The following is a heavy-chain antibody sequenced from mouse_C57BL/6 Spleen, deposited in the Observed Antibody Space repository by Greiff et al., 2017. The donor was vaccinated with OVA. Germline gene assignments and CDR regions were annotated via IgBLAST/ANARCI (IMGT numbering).Heavy chain of an antibody. CDR1: GFTFSSYG. D-gene: IGHD2-14*01. J-gene: IGHJ1*03. Sequence: EVMLVESGGDLVKPGGSLKLSCAASGFTFSSYGMSWVRQTPDKRLEWVATISSGGSYTYYPDSVKGRFTISRDNAKNTLYLQMSSLKSEDTAMYYFARLGGTGWYFDVWGTGTTVTVSS. CDR2: ISSGGSYT. V-gene: IGHV5-6*02. CDR3: ARLGGTGWYFDV.